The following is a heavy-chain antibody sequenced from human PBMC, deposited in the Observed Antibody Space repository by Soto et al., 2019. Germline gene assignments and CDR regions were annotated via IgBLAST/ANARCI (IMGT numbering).Heavy chain of an antibody. J-gene: IGHJ4*02. CDR3: VREQLGDCSGGSCYSSLDY. D-gene: IGHD2-15*01. V-gene: IGHV1-69*01. CDR2: IIPIFGTA. CDR1: GGTFSSYA. Sequence: QVQLVQSGAEVKKPGSSVKVSCKASGGTFSSYAISWVRQAPGQGLEWMGGIIPIFGTANYAQKFQGRVTITADESTSTAYMELSSLRSEDTAVYYCVREQLGDCSGGSCYSSLDYWGQGTPVTVSS.